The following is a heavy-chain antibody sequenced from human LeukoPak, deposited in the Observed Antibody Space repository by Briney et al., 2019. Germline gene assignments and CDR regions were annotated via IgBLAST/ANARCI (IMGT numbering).Heavy chain of an antibody. J-gene: IGHJ4*02. V-gene: IGHV4-59*01. D-gene: IGHD3-22*01. CDR1: GGSISSYY. CDR2: IYYSGST. CDR3: ARDQYYYDSSGYYGMDY. Sequence: SETLSLTCTVSGGSISSYYWSWIRQPPGKGLEWIGYIYYSGSTNYNPSLKSRVTISVDTSKNQFSLKLSSVTAADTAVYYCARDQYYYDSSGYYGMDYWGQGTLVTVSS.